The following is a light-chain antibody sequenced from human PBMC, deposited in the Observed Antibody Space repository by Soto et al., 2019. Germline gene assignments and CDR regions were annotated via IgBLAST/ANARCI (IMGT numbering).Light chain of an antibody. Sequence: EIVLTQSPATLSLSPGERATLSCRASQSLSGTLAWFQQKPGQPPRLLIYGASNRATGIPARFTASGSGTDFTLTIISLEPEDFAVYYCQQRPLWPRTFGQGTKVEIK. CDR2: GAS. J-gene: IGKJ1*01. CDR1: QSLSGT. V-gene: IGKV3-11*01. CDR3: QQRPLWPRT.